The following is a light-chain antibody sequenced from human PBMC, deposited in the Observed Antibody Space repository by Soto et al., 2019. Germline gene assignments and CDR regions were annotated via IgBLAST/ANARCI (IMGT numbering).Light chain of an antibody. CDR1: SSNIGSNT. CDR3: AAWDDSLNGHVV. CDR2: SNN. V-gene: IGLV1-44*01. J-gene: IGLJ2*01. Sequence: QSALTQPPSASGTPGQRVTISCSGSSSNIGSNTVNWYQHLPGTAPKLLIYSNNQRPSGVPDRFSGSKSGTSASLAISGLQSEDEADYYCAAWDDSLNGHVVFGGGTKLTVL.